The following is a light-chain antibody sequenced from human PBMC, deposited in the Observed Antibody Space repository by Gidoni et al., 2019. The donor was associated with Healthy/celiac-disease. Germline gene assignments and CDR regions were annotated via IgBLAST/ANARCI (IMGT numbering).Light chain of an antibody. V-gene: IGKV3-11*01. CDR1: QSVSSY. CDR2: DAS. CDR3: QQRSNWPIT. Sequence: EIVLTQSPATLSLSPGERATISCRASQSVSSYLAWSQQKPGQAPRLLIYDASNRATGIPARFSGSGSGTDFTLTISSLEPEDFAVYYCQQRSNWPITFGQETRLEIK. J-gene: IGKJ5*01.